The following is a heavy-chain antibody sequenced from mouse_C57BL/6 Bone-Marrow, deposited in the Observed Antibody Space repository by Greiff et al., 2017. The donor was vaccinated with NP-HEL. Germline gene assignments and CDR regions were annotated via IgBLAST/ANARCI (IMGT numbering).Heavy chain of an antibody. V-gene: IGHV1-9*01. CDR3: ARKITTVVATDWYFDV. CDR1: GYTFTGYW. CDR2: ILPGSGST. Sequence: VKLVESGAELMKPGASVKLSCKATGYTFTGYWIEWVKQRPGHGLEWIGEILPGSGSTNYNEKFKGKATFTADTSSNTAYMQLSSLTTEDSAIYYCARKITTVVATDWYFDVWGTGTTVTVSS. J-gene: IGHJ1*03. D-gene: IGHD1-1*01.